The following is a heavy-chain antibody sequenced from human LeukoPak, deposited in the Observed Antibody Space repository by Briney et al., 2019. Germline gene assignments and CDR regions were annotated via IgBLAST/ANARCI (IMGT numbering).Heavy chain of an antibody. V-gene: IGHV5-51*01. J-gene: IGHJ6*03. Sequence: GGSLRLSCAASGFTFSSYWMSWVRQMPGKGLEWMGIIYPGDSDTRYSPSFQGQVTISADKSISTAYLQWSSLKASDTAMYYCARGGRYYYYYMDVWGKGTTVTVSS. D-gene: IGHD3-10*01. CDR3: ARGGRYYYYYMDV. CDR2: IYPGDSDT. CDR1: GFTFSSYW.